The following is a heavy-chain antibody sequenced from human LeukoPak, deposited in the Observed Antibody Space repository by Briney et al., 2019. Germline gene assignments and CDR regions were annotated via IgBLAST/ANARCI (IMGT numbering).Heavy chain of an antibody. CDR1: GFTFSDYW. CDR2: IRSKAYGGTT. J-gene: IGHJ4*02. Sequence: GGSLRLSCAASGFTFSDYWMNWFRQAPGKGLEWVGFIRSKAYGGTTEYAASVKGRFTISRDDSKSTAYLQMNSLKTEDTAVYYCTRETYYYDSSGGGQGTLVTVSS. D-gene: IGHD3-22*01. CDR3: TRETYYYDSSG. V-gene: IGHV3-49*03.